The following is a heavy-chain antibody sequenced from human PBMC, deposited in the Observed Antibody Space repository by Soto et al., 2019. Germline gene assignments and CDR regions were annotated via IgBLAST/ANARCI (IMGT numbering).Heavy chain of an antibody. J-gene: IGHJ4*02. CDR1: GFTFSSYA. CDR2: ISGSGGST. Sequence: GGSLRLSCAASGFTFSSYAMSWVRQAPGKGLEWVSAISGSGGSTYYADSVKGRFTISRDNSKNTLYLQMNSLRAEDTAVYYCAKVILEWLTDYPYYFDYWGQGTLVTVSS. CDR3: AKVILEWLTDYPYYFDY. D-gene: IGHD3-3*01. V-gene: IGHV3-23*01.